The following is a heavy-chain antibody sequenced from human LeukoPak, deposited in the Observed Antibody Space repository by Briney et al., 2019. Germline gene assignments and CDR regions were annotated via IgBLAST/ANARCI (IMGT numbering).Heavy chain of an antibody. Sequence: PGGSLRLSCAPSGFTFSTYAMSWVRQAPGKGLEWVSTVSTSGGSTYYAHSVKGRFTISRDNSKNTQYLQMNSLRAEDTAIYYCLGYCSGGRCYSGGHWGQGTLVTVSS. J-gene: IGHJ4*02. CDR1: GFTFSTYA. CDR2: VSTSGGST. CDR3: LGYCSGGRCYSGGH. D-gene: IGHD2-15*01. V-gene: IGHV3-23*01.